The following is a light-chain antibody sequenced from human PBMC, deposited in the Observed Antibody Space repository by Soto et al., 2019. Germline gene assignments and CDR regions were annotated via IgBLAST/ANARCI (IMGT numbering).Light chain of an antibody. CDR1: QSISSK. J-gene: IGKJ1*01. Sequence: EIVMPRSPATLSVSPCERANISCLASQSISSKLAWYQQKPGQAPRLLIYGASTRATGVPARFSGSGSGTEFTLTISRLEPEDFAVYYCQQYGSSRTCGKGNKVAIK. V-gene: IGKV3-15*01. CDR2: GAS. CDR3: QQYGSSRT.